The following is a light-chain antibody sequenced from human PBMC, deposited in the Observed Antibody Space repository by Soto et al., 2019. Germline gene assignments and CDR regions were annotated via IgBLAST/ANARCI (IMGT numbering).Light chain of an antibody. V-gene: IGKV3-20*01. Sequence: EIVLTQSPGTLSLSPVERATLSCMASQSVSSSYLAWYQQKPGQAPRLLIYGASSRATGIPDRFSGSGSGTDFTLTISRLEPEDFAFYYCQQYGSSPQTFGQGTRLEIK. CDR2: GAS. J-gene: IGKJ5*01. CDR1: QSVSSSY. CDR3: QQYGSSPQT.